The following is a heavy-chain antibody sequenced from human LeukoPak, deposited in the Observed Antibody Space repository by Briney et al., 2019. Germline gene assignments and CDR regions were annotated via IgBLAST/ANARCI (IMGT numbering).Heavy chain of an antibody. CDR3: ANYPPHEAETDY. V-gene: IGHV3-23*01. D-gene: IGHD5-24*01. Sequence: GGSLRLSCAASAFTFSSYAISWVRQAPGKGLEWVSAISSSGGNTYYADSVKGRFTISRDNSKNTLYLQMNSLRAEDTAVYYCANYPPHEAETDYWGQGTLVTVSS. CDR2: ISSSGGNT. CDR1: AFTFSSYA. J-gene: IGHJ4*02.